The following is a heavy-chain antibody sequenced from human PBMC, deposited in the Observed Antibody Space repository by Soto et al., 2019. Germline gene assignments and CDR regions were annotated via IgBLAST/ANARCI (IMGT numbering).Heavy chain of an antibody. D-gene: IGHD6-19*01. V-gene: IGHV1-69*12. CDR1: GGTFSSYA. J-gene: IGHJ6*02. Sequence: QVQLVQSGAEVKKPGSSVKVSCKASGGTFSSYAISWVRQAPGQGLEWMGGIIPIFGTANYAQKFQGRVTITADESTSTAYMELSSLRSEDTAVYYCARKYSGGWSVSLYYYGMDVWGQGTTVTVSS. CDR3: ARKYSGGWSVSLYYYGMDV. CDR2: IIPIFGTA.